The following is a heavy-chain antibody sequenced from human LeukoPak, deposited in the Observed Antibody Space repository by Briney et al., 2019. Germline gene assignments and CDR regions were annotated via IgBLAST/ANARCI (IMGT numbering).Heavy chain of an antibody. CDR1: GGTFSSYA. CDR2: IIPIFGTA. J-gene: IGHJ3*02. Sequence: SVKASCKASGGTFSSYAISWVRQAPGQGLEWMGGIIPIFGTANYAQKFQGRVTITADESTSTAYMELSSLRSEDTAVYYCARNPLAYCGGDCYSPRDAFDIWGQGTMVTVSS. D-gene: IGHD2-21*02. V-gene: IGHV1-69*13. CDR3: ARNPLAYCGGDCYSPRDAFDI.